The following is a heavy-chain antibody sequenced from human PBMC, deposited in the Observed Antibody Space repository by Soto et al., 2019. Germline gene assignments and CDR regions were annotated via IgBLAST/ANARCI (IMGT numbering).Heavy chain of an antibody. CDR1: GFTFSSYA. CDR2: ISGSGGST. V-gene: IGHV3-23*01. D-gene: IGHD3-16*01. J-gene: IGHJ3*02. Sequence: GGSLRLSCAASGFTFSSYAMSWVRQAPGKGLEWVSAISGSGGSTYYADSVKGRFTISRDNSKNTLYLQMNSLRAEDTAVDYCTKAVSNQITPDAFDIWGQGTMVTVSS. CDR3: TKAVSNQITPDAFDI.